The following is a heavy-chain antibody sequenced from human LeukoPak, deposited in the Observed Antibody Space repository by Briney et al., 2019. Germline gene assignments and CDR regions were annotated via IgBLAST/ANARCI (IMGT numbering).Heavy chain of an antibody. J-gene: IGHJ3*02. Sequence: SETLSLTCAVYGGSFSGYYWSWIRQPPGKGLEWIGEINHSGSTNYNPSLKSRVTISVDTSKNQFSLKLSSVTAADTAVYYCARVGGFPLSAFDIWGQGRMVTVSS. D-gene: IGHD2-15*01. CDR2: INHSGST. CDR3: ARVGGFPLSAFDI. CDR1: GGSFSGYY. V-gene: IGHV4-34*01.